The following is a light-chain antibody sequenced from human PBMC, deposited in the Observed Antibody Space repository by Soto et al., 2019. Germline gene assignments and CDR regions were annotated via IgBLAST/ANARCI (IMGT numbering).Light chain of an antibody. J-gene: IGLJ2*01. CDR1: NSNIGSNP. CDR3: AAWDDRLSDLL. CDR2: SNY. Sequence: VLPEPPAASCTPGQSVTISFSGSNSNIGSNPVHWYQQFPGTAPKVLIYSNYQRPSGVPDRFSGSKSGTSASLAISGLQSEDEADYYCAAWDDRLSDLLFGGGTKVT. V-gene: IGLV1-44*01.